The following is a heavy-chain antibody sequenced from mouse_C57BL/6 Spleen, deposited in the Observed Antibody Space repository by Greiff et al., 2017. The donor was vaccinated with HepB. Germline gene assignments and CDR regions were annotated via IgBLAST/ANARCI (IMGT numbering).Heavy chain of an antibody. CDR2: IYWDDDK. D-gene: IGHD2-3*01. V-gene: IGHV8-12*01. CDR1: GFSLSTSGMG. CDR3: ARDGYHYAMDY. J-gene: IGHJ4*01. Sequence: QVTLKECGPGILQSSQTLSLTCSFSGFSLSTSGMGVSWIRQPSGKGLEWLAHIYWDDDKRYNPSLKSRLTISKDTSRNQVFLKITSVDTADTATYYCARDGYHYAMDYWGQGTSVTVSS.